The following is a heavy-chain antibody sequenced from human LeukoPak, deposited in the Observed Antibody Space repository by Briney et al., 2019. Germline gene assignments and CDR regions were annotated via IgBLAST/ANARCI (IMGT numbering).Heavy chain of an antibody. Sequence: GGSPRLSCAASGFTFSDYYMSWIRQAPGKGLEWVSYISSSGSTIYYADSVKGRFIISRDNAKKSLYQQMNSLRAEDTAVYYCAREGYSGYDSSWGQGTLVTVSS. V-gene: IGHV3-11*01. CDR3: AREGYSGYDSS. CDR1: GFTFSDYY. CDR2: ISSSGSTI. J-gene: IGHJ4*02. D-gene: IGHD5-12*01.